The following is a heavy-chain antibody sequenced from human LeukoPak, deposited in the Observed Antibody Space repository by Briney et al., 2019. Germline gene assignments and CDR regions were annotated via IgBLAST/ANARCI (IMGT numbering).Heavy chain of an antibody. CDR1: GYTFTSSD. D-gene: IGHD5-12*01. J-gene: IGHJ6*03. CDR3: ARDLEGVATTDYYYYYMDV. V-gene: IGHV1-8*01. CDR2: MNPNSGNT. Sequence: EASVKVSCKASGYTFTSSDVNWVRQATGQGLEWLGWMNPNSGNTGYAQKFQGRVTMTRNTSITTAYMELSSLRSEDTAVYYCARDLEGVATTDYYYYYMDVWGKGTTVTISS.